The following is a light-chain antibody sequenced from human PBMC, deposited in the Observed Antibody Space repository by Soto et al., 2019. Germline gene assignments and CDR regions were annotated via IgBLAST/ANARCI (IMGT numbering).Light chain of an antibody. CDR3: QQYYSEST. V-gene: IGKV1-39*01. J-gene: IGKJ4*01. CDR1: RSVSTN. CDR2: GAS. Sequence: MTQSPSSLSASAGDRVTITCRASRSVSTNLNWFQQKPGEPPRLLIYGASTLPDGVPSRFSGSGSGADFTLTISGLQSEDFASYYCQQYYSESTFGEGTKV.